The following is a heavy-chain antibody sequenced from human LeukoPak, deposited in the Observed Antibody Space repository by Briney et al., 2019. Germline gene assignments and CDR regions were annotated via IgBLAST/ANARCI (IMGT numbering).Heavy chain of an antibody. CDR2: IHTSGST. V-gene: IGHV4-4*07. J-gene: IGHJ3*02. CDR3: ARDWDSSGYYRTYGGAFDAFDI. Sequence: SETLSLTCTVSGGSISSYYWSWIRQPAGKGLEWIGRIHTSGSTNYNPSLKSRVTMSGDTSKNQFSLKLSSVTAADTAVYYCARDWDSSGYYRTYGGAFDAFDIWGQGTMVTVSS. CDR1: GGSISSYY. D-gene: IGHD3-22*01.